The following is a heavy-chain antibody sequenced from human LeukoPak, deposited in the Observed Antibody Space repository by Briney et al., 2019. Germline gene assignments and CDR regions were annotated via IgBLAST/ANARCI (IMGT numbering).Heavy chain of an antibody. Sequence: GRSLRPSCAASGFTFSSYGMHWVRQAPGKGLEWVAVISYDGSTKYFGDSVKGRFTISRDNSKNTLYLQMNSLRTEDTAVYYCAKETYSTSWQLDSWGQGTLVTVSS. CDR3: AKETYSTSWQLDS. CDR1: GFTFSSYG. CDR2: ISYDGSTK. J-gene: IGHJ4*02. V-gene: IGHV3-30*18. D-gene: IGHD6-13*01.